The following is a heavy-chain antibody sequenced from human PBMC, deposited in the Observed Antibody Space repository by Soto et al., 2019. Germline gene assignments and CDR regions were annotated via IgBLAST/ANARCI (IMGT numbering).Heavy chain of an antibody. CDR3: ARNYYGSASVGY. J-gene: IGHJ4*02. Sequence: EVQLVESGGGLVQPGGSLRLSCAASGFTVSSNYMSWVRQAPGKGLEWVSVIYSGGSTYYADSVKGRFTISRDNSKNTLYLQMNSLRDEDTAVYYCARNYYGSASVGYWGQGTLVTVSS. V-gene: IGHV3-66*01. CDR1: GFTVSSNY. D-gene: IGHD3-10*01. CDR2: IYSGGST.